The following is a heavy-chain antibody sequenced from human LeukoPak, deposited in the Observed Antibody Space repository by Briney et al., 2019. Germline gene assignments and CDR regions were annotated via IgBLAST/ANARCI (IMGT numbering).Heavy chain of an antibody. J-gene: IGHJ4*02. CDR3: ARGDDFSGDH. CDR2: IHPEGNEK. V-gene: IGHV3-7*04. D-gene: IGHD1-1*01. Sequence: GGSLRLSCVVSGFTFSNFWMSWVRQAPGRGLEWVANIHPEGNEKYHVESVKGRFTISRDNAKNLLFLQMNGLRVEDTAVYYCARGDDFSGDHWGQGTLATVSS. CDR1: GFTFSNFW.